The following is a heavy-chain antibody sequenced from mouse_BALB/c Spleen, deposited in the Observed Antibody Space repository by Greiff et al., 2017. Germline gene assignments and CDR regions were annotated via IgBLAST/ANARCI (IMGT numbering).Heavy chain of an antibody. CDR3: TRQLGRGYYFDY. D-gene: IGHD4-1*02. Sequence: VQLMESGAELVRPGASVTLSCKASGYTFTDYEMHWVKQTPVHGLEWIGAIDPETGGTAYNQKFKGKATLTADKSSSTAYMELRSLTSEDSAVYYCTRQLGRGYYFDYWGQGTTLTVSS. CDR2: IDPETGGT. CDR1: GYTFTDYE. V-gene: IGHV1-15*01. J-gene: IGHJ2*01.